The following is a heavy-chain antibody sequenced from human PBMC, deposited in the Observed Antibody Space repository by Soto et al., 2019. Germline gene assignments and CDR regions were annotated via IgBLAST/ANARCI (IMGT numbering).Heavy chain of an antibody. CDR3: AKGSDTAMGLFYYYYGMDV. V-gene: IGHV3-23*01. J-gene: IGHJ6*02. Sequence: PGGSLRLSCADSGFTFSSYAMTWVRQSPGKGLEWVSAISGSGGSTYYADSVKGRFTISRDNSKNTLYLQMNSLRAEDTALYYCAKGSDTAMGLFYYYYGMDVWGQGTTVTVSS. CDR1: GFTFSSYA. D-gene: IGHD5-18*01. CDR2: ISGSGGST.